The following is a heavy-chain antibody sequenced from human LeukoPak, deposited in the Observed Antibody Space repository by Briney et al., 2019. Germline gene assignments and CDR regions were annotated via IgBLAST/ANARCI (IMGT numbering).Heavy chain of an antibody. CDR3: ARSRSYYDSSGYYYFDY. Sequence: ASVKVSCKASGYTFTGYYMHWVRQAPGQGLEWMGWINTNSGGTNYAQKFQGRVTMTRDTSISTAYMELSRLRSDDTAVYYCARSRSYYDSSGYYYFDYWGQGTLVTVSS. CDR2: INTNSGGT. CDR1: GYTFTGYY. D-gene: IGHD3-22*01. V-gene: IGHV1-2*02. J-gene: IGHJ4*02.